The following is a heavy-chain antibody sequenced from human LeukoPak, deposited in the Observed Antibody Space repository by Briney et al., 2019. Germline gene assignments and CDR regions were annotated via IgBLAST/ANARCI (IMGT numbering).Heavy chain of an antibody. Sequence: QPGGSLRLSCAASGFTFDDYAMHWVRQAPGKGLEWVSGISWNSGSIGYADSVKGRFTISRDNAKNSLYLQMNSLRAEDTAVYYCGRGQYGSGIDYWGQGTLVTVSS. V-gene: IGHV3-9*01. J-gene: IGHJ4*02. CDR3: GRGQYGSGIDY. CDR2: ISWNSGSI. D-gene: IGHD3-10*01. CDR1: GFTFDDYA.